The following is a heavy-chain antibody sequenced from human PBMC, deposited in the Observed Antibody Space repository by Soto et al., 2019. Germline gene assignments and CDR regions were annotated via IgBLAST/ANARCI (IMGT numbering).Heavy chain of an antibody. D-gene: IGHD3-10*01. CDR2: IKQDGSEK. V-gene: IGHV3-7*01. CDR1: GFTFSSYW. CDR3: ARFKGAMVRGVMYYYYYYMDV. J-gene: IGHJ6*03. Sequence: EVQLVESGGGLVQPGGSLRLSCAASGFTFSSYWMSWVRQAPGKGLEWVANIKQDGSEKYYVDSVKGRFTISRDNAKNSLYLQMNSLRAEDTAVYYCARFKGAMVRGVMYYYYYYMDVWGKGTTVTVSS.